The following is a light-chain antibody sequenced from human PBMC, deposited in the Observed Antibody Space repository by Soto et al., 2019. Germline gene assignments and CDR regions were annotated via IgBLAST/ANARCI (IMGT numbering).Light chain of an antibody. CDR1: QSVTGD. J-gene: IGKJ4*01. CDR2: AAS. Sequence: EIVITQSPSTLSVSTGESATLSCWASQSVTGDLAWYQQKPGQAPRLLIYAASSRAAGIPDRFSGSGSGTDFTLTISRLEPEDFAVYYCQQYGSAPHTFGGGTKVDIK. V-gene: IGKV3-20*01. CDR3: QQYGSAPHT.